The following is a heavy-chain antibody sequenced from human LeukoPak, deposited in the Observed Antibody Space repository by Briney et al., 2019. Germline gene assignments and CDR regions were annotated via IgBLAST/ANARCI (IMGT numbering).Heavy chain of an antibody. CDR3: ARVGSSSYFDY. CDR1: GYTFTSSY. Sequence: ASVKVSCKASGYTFTSSYMHWVRQAPGQGLEWMGIINPSGGDTSYAQKFQGRVTMTRDTSTSTVYMELSSLRSEDTAVYYCARVGSSSYFDYWGQGTLVTVSS. D-gene: IGHD6-6*01. CDR2: INPSGGDT. J-gene: IGHJ4*02. V-gene: IGHV1-46*01.